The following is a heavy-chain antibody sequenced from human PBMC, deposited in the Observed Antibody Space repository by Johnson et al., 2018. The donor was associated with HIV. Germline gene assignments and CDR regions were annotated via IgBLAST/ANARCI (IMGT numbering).Heavy chain of an antibody. CDR3: ATDIVVVLALGGDAFDI. J-gene: IGHJ3*02. V-gene: IGHV3-7*01. CDR1: GITVSSNE. Sequence: VQLVESRGVLVQPGGSLRLSCAASGITVSSNEMHWVRQTPGKGLEWVANINQDGSEKYYVDSARGRFTISRDNAKNSLYLQMSSLRAEDTAVYYCATDIVVVLALGGDAFDIWGQGTMVIVSS. D-gene: IGHD2-2*01. CDR2: INQDGSEK.